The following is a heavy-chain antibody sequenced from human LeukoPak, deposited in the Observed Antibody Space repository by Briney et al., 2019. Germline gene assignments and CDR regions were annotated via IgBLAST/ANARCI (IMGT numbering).Heavy chain of an antibody. CDR1: EFTFSSYS. V-gene: IGHV3-48*01. CDR2: ITNSGNSK. CDR3: ARTRCGGYLTFDY. J-gene: IGHJ4*02. Sequence: PGGSLRLSCAASEFTFSSYSMNWVRQAPGKGLEWVSYITNSGNSKSYADSVKGRFTISRDNTKNSLYLQMYGLRAEDTAVYYCARTRCGGYLTFDYWGQGILVTVSS. D-gene: IGHD2-21*01.